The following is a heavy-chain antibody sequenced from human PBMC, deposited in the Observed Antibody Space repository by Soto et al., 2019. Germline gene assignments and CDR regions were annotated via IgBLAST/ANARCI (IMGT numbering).Heavy chain of an antibody. Sequence: VQLLESGGGLIQPGGSLRLSCVASGFTFSSYAMNWVRQGPGTGLEWVAVIDSDDGKTYYANAVKGRFSISRDNSKNTLFLQMNSLRVEDTPSYYCVKAGYTSGLLWGQGTLVTV. CDR3: VKAGYTSGLL. CDR1: GFTFSSYA. V-gene: IGHV3-23*01. D-gene: IGHD6-25*01. J-gene: IGHJ4*02. CDR2: IDSDDGKT.